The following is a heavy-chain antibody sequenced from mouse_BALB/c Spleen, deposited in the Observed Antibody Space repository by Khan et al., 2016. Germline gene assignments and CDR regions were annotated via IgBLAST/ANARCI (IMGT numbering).Heavy chain of an antibody. CDR3: ARGWYSLDY. D-gene: IGHD1-1*02. CDR1: GYTFSNYW. Sequence: QVQLQQSGAELMKPGASVKISCKATGYTFSNYWIEWIKQRPGHGLEWIGEILPGSRSTNYNERFKGKATFTADTSSNTVYMQLSSLTSEDSAVCYCARGWYSLDYWGQGTSVTVSS. J-gene: IGHJ4*01. V-gene: IGHV1-9*01. CDR2: ILPGSRST.